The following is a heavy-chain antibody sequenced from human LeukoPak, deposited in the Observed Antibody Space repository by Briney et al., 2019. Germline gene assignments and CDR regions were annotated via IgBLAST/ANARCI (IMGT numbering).Heavy chain of an antibody. CDR2: ISSSSSYI. J-gene: IGHJ4*02. CDR1: GFTFSSYS. D-gene: IGHD5-24*01. V-gene: IGHV3-21*01. Sequence: TGGSLRLSCAASGFTFSSYSMNWVRQAPGKGLEWVSSISSSSSYIYYADSVKGRFTISRDNAKNSLYLQMNSLRAEDTAVYYCARGVERWLQLGGFDYWGKGTLVTVSS. CDR3: ARGVERWLQLGGFDY.